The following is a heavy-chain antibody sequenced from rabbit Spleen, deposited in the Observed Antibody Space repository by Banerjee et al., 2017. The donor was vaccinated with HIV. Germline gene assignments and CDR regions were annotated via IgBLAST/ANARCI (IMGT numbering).Heavy chain of an antibody. CDR2: IGAGSGGT. V-gene: IGHV1S69*01. D-gene: IGHD4-2*01. CDR3: ARVFLGNYYGMDL. J-gene: IGHJ6*01. CDR1: GIDLSIYA. Sequence: QSVEESGGRLVTPGTPLTLTCTVSGIDLSIYAMGWVRQAPGKGLEWIGFIGAGSGGTVYASWAKGRFAISKTSTMVDLKITSPTTEDSATYFCARVFLGNYYGMDLWGPGTLVTVS.